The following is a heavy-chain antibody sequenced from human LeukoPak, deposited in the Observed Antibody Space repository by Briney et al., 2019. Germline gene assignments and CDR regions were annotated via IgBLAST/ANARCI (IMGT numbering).Heavy chain of an antibody. CDR3: AREEQLVIYYYYYGMDV. CDR1: GFTFSSYA. D-gene: IGHD6-13*01. CDR2: ISYDGSNK. J-gene: IGHJ6*04. Sequence: PGRSLRLPCAASGFTFSSYAMHWVRQAPGKGLEWVAVISYDGSNKYYADSVKGRFTISRDNSKNTLYLQMNSLRAEDTAVYYCAREEQLVIYYYYYGMDVWGKGTTVTVSS. V-gene: IGHV3-30*04.